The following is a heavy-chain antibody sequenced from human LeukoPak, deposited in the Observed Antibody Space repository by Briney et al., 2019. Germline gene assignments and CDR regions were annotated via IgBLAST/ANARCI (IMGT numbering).Heavy chain of an antibody. CDR3: ARESRRSYCNEY. V-gene: IGHV4-4*07. J-gene: IGHJ4*02. Sequence: ETLSLTCNVSGGSISSYYRSWIRQPAGKGLEWIGRIYTSGSTNFNPSLKSRVTMSVDTSKNQFSLKLSSVTAADTAVYYCARESRRSYCNEYWGQGTLVTVSS. CDR1: GGSISSYY. CDR2: IYTSGST. D-gene: IGHD3-10*01.